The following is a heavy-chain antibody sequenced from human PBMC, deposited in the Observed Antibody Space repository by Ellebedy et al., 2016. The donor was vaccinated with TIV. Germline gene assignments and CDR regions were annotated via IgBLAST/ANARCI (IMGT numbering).Heavy chain of an antibody. CDR1: GGPSNPFIYQ. Sequence: MPGGSLRLSCTVSGGPSNPFIYQGVWMRQSPGRGLEWTGSIYQSGSTVYNPSLGGRVTMTVDPSKKQFSLGLTSVTAADTAVYFCANSESQLRLFAQWGQGTLVTVSS. V-gene: IGHV4-39*07. D-gene: IGHD1-26*01. CDR2: IYQSGST. J-gene: IGHJ4*01. CDR3: ANSESQLRLFAQ.